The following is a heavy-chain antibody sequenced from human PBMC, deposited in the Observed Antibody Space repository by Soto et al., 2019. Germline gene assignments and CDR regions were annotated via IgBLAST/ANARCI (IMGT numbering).Heavy chain of an antibody. Sequence: QVQLVASGGGVVQPGRSLRLSCAASGFAFSSHGMHWVLQAPGKGLEWVAVIMYDGSEKYYADSVKGRFTVSRDNSNNTLYLEMNSLRAEDTAVYYFARDDVYDDNGLDSWGQGARVTVSS. CDR2: IMYDGSEK. CDR1: GFAFSSHG. CDR3: ARDDVYDDNGLDS. V-gene: IGHV3-33*01. J-gene: IGHJ4*02. D-gene: IGHD4-17*01.